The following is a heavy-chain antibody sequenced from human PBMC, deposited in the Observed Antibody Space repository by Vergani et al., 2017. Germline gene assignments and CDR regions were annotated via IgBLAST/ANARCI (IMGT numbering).Heavy chain of an antibody. J-gene: IGHJ5*02. D-gene: IGHD2/OR15-2a*01. CDR3: ARDGDSDIIITSPTPANNWFEP. Sequence: QVQLVQSGAEVKKPGSSVKVSCKASGNTLSSHTIAWVRQAPGQGLEWMGGITPIFGTPNYAQKFQGRVTITADDFTKTVYMELSSLTSEDTAVYYCARDGDSDIIITSPTPANNWFEPWGQGTLVTVSS. CDR2: ITPIFGTP. V-gene: IGHV1-69*01. CDR1: GNTLSSHT.